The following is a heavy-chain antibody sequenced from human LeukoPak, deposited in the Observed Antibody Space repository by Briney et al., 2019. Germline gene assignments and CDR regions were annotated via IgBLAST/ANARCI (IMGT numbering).Heavy chain of an antibody. CDR3: ARERIAVAGLYGVDV. CDR2: IYYSGST. J-gene: IGHJ6*02. V-gene: IGHV4-61*01. CDR1: GGSVSSGSYY. Sequence: PSETLSLTCTVSGGSVSSGSYYWSWIRQPPGKGLEWIGYIYYSGSTNYNPSLKSRVTISVDTSKNQFSLKLSSVTAADTAVYYCARERIAVAGLYGVDVWGQGTTVTVSS. D-gene: IGHD6-19*01.